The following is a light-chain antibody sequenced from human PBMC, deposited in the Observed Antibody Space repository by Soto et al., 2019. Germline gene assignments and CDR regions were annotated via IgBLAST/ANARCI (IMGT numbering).Light chain of an antibody. V-gene: IGLV2-8*01. CDR2: EVS. CDR3: SSYAGSNNLV. CDR1: SSDVGGYNY. J-gene: IGLJ2*01. Sequence: QAVVTQPPSGSGSPGQSVTISCTGTSSDVGGYNYVSWYQQHPGKAPKLMIYEVSKRPSGVPDRFSGSKSGNTASLTVSGLQAEDEADYYCSSYAGSNNLVFGGGIKLTVL.